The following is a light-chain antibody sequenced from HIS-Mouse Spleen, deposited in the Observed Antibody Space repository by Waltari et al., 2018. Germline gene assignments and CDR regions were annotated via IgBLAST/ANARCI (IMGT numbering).Light chain of an antibody. Sequence: EIVLTQSPGTLSLSPGERATLSCRASQSVSSSYLAWYQQKPGQAPRRLIYGASSRATGIPDRVSGSGSGTDFTLTISRLEPEDFAVYYCQQYGSSPLTFGGGTKVEIK. CDR3: QQYGSSPLT. J-gene: IGKJ4*01. CDR1: QSVSSSY. V-gene: IGKV3-20*01. CDR2: GAS.